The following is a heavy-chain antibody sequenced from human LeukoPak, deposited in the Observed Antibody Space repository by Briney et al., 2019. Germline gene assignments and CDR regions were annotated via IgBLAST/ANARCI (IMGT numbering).Heavy chain of an antibody. CDR2: IIPIFGTA. CDR1: GGTFSSYA. J-gene: IGHJ5*02. D-gene: IGHD2-8*01. Sequence: ASVKVSCKASGGTFSSYAISWVRQAPGQGLEWMGGIIPIFGTANYAQKFQGRATITADESTSTAYMELSSLRSEDTAVYYCARGGYCTNGVCLNWFDPWGQGTLVTVSS. V-gene: IGHV1-69*01. CDR3: ARGGYCTNGVCLNWFDP.